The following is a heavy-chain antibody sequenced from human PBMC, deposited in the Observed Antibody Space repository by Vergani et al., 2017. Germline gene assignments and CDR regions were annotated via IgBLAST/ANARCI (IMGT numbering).Heavy chain of an antibody. CDR3: ARMHRSSWYLFDY. CDR2: ISGSGGST. Sequence: EVQLLESGGGLVQTGGSLRLSCAASGFTFSSYAMSWVRQAPGKGLEWVSAISGSGGSTYYADSVKGRFTISRDNSKNTLYLQMNSLRAEDTAVYYCARMHRSSWYLFDYWGQGTLVTVSS. J-gene: IGHJ4*02. V-gene: IGHV3-23*01. D-gene: IGHD6-13*01. CDR1: GFTFSSYA.